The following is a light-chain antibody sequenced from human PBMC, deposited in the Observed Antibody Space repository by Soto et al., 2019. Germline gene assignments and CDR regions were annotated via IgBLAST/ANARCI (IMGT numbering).Light chain of an antibody. Sequence: DIQMTQSPSSLSASVGDRVTITCRASQSISSYLNWDQQKPGKAPELLIYAASCLQSGVPSRFSGSVSGTDFTLTISSLHPEDFATYYCQESYSTPFTVGPGTKVD. J-gene: IGKJ3*01. CDR2: AAS. V-gene: IGKV1-39*01. CDR3: QESYSTPFT. CDR1: QSISSY.